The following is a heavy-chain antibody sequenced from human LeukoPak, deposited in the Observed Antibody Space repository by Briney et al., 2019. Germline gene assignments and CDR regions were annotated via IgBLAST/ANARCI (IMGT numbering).Heavy chain of an antibody. D-gene: IGHD6-19*01. V-gene: IGHV4-38-2*02. CDR3: ARNNSNGFDF. Sequence: KPSETLSLTRTVSGYSISGGYYWGWIRQPPGKGLEWIGTIFQSVSTYYNPSLKSRVTTSVDTSKNQFSLKLSSVTAADTAVYYCARNNSNGFDFWSQGTLVTVSS. J-gene: IGHJ4*02. CDR2: IFQSVST. CDR1: GYSISGGYY.